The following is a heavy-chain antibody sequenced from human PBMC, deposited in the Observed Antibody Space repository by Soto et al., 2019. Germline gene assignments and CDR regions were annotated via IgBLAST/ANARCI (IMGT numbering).Heavy chain of an antibody. CDR1: GFIFTSDG. Sequence: SGGSLRLSCAASGFIFTSDGMHWVRQAPGKGLEGGAVISYDGNKKQYADSVKGRFTISRDNSKNTLYLQMNRLRAEDTAVYYFAKDLYSGERRGGNCVGLRGQGTMGPGSS. CDR2: ISYDGNKK. D-gene: IGHD2-21*01. J-gene: IGHJ3*01. V-gene: IGHV3-30*18. CDR3: AKDLYSGERRGGNCVGL.